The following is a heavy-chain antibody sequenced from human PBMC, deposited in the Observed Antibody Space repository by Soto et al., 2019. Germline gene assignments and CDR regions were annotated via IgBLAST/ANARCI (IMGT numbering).Heavy chain of an antibody. Sequence: QVQLVESGGGVVQPGRSLRLSCAASGFTFSSYGMHWVRQAPGKGLEWVAVIWYDGSNKYYADSVKDRFTISRDNSKNTLYLQMNSLRAEDTAVYYCARGGGAAFDIWGQGTMVTVSS. V-gene: IGHV3-33*01. CDR2: IWYDGSNK. CDR3: ARGGGAAFDI. J-gene: IGHJ3*02. D-gene: IGHD2-21*01. CDR1: GFTFSSYG.